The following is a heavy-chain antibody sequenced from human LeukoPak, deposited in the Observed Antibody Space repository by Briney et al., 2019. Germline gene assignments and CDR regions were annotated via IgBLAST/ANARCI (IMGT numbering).Heavy chain of an antibody. D-gene: IGHD3-10*01. CDR2: ISSSSSYI. CDR1: GFTFSSYS. CDR3: ARAIAMVRGVNYFDY. Sequence: GGSLRLSCAASGFTFSSYSMNWVRQAPGKGLEWVSSISSSSSYIYYADSVKGRFTISRENARNSLYLQMNSLRAGDTAVYYCARAIAMVRGVNYFDYWGQGALVTVSS. V-gene: IGHV3-21*01. J-gene: IGHJ4*02.